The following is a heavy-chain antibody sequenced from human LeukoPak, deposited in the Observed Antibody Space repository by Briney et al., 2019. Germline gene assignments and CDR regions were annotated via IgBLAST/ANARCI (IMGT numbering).Heavy chain of an antibody. CDR2: ISSSGSSI. J-gene: IGHJ4*02. D-gene: IGHD1-14*01. CDR1: GFTFGSYE. Sequence: GGSLRLSCEASGFTFGSYEMNWVRQAPGKGLEWVSYISSSGSSIYYADSVKGRFTISRDNAKNTLYLQMNSLRDEDTAVYYCARGLDGSFDYWGLGTLVTVSS. CDR3: ARGLDGSFDY. V-gene: IGHV3-48*03.